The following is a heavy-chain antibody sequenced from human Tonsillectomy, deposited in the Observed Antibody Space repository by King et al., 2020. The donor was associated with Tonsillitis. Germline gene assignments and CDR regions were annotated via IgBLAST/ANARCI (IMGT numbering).Heavy chain of an antibody. CDR3: AGGGVGYYYDSSGEYYFDY. J-gene: IGHJ4*02. Sequence: VQLVESGAEVKKPGESLKISCKGSGYSFTSYWIGWVRQMPGKGLEWMGIIYPGDSDTRYSPSFQGQVTISADKSISTAYLQWSSLKASDTAMYYCAGGGVGYYYDSSGEYYFDYWGQGTLVTVSS. D-gene: IGHD3-22*01. CDR2: IYPGDSDT. CDR1: GYSFTSYW. V-gene: IGHV5-51*01.